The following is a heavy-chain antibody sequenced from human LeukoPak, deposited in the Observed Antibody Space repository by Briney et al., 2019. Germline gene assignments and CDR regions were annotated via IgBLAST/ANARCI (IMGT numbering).Heavy chain of an antibody. Sequence: GGSLRLSCAASGFTFSSYAMSWVRQAPGRGLEWVSAISGGGGSTYYADSVKGRFTISRDNSKNTLYQQMNSLRAGDTAVYYCAKDYIVVVPAAISVWGGFDYWGQGTLVTVSS. D-gene: IGHD2-2*01. J-gene: IGHJ4*02. V-gene: IGHV3-23*01. CDR3: AKDYIVVVPAAISVWGGFDY. CDR1: GFTFSSYA. CDR2: ISGGGGST.